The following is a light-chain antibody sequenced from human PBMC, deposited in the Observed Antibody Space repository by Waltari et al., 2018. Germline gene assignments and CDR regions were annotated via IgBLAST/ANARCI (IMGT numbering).Light chain of an antibody. CDR3: STWDDSRNGAV. Sequence: HSVLTQPPPAPGTPGPTFPTLCSGARSDVRRNSPGWYQQHPGTAPKLLIFADNRRPSGVPDRVSASKSGNSASLAISGLQAEDEAHYYCSTWDDSRNGAVFGGGTRVTVL. CDR1: RSDVRRNS. CDR2: ADN. V-gene: IGLV1-44*01. J-gene: IGLJ3*02.